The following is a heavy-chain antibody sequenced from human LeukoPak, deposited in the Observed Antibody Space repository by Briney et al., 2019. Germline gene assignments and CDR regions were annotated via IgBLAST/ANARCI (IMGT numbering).Heavy chain of an antibody. CDR2: IYYSGST. CDR3: ARDRPITIENYYYYMDV. V-gene: IGHV4-39*07. D-gene: IGHD3-3*01. Sequence: SSETLSLTCTVSGGSISSSSYYWGWIRQPPGKGLEWIGSIYYSGSTYYNPSLKSRVTISVDTSKNQFSLKLSSVTAADTAVYYCARDRPITIENYYYYMDVWGKGTTVTVSS. CDR1: GGSISSSSYY. J-gene: IGHJ6*03.